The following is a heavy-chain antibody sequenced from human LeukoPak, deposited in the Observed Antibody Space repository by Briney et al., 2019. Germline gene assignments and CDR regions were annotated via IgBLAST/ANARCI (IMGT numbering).Heavy chain of an antibody. CDR2: IKQDGSEK. Sequence: GGSLRLSCVASGFTFSSYWATWVRQAPGKGLEWVANIKQDGSEKYYVDSVKGRFTISRDNAKNSLYLQMNSLRAEDTAVYYCARGPLGYSSSSWYGLYGYWGQGTLVTVSS. J-gene: IGHJ4*02. D-gene: IGHD6-13*01. CDR1: GFTFSSYW. V-gene: IGHV3-7*01. CDR3: ARGPLGYSSSSWYGLYGY.